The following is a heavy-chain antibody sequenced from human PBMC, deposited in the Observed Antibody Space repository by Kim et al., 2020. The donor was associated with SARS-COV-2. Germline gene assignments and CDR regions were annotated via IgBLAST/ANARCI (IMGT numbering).Heavy chain of an antibody. Sequence: GGSLRLSCAASGFTFDDYGMSWVRQAPGKGLEWVSGINWNGGSTGYADSVKGRFTISRDNAKNSLYLQMNSLRAEDTALYHCARDPGYDSTPEDYYYYYGMDGWGQGTTVTVSS. D-gene: IGHD3-22*01. V-gene: IGHV3-20*01. CDR2: INWNGGST. CDR1: GFTFDDYG. J-gene: IGHJ6*02. CDR3: ARDPGYDSTPEDYYYYYGMDG.